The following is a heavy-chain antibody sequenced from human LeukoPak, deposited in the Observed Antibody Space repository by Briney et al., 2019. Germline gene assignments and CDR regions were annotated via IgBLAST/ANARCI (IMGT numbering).Heavy chain of an antibody. D-gene: IGHD1-26*01. CDR2: ISGSGGST. J-gene: IGHJ4*02. CDR3: ATKMSARGWELSYFDY. CDR1: GFTFSSYA. V-gene: IGHV3-23*01. Sequence: GGSLRLSCAASGFTFSSYAMSWVRQAPGKGLEWVSAISGSGGSTYNADSVKGRFTISRDNSKNTLYLQMNSLRAEDTAVYYCATKMSARGWELSYFDYWGQGTLVTVSS.